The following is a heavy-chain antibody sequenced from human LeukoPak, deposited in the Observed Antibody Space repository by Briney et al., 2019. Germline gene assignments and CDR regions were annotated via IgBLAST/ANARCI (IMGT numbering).Heavy chain of an antibody. CDR2: ISASGATT. D-gene: IGHD3-10*01. J-gene: IGHJ3*02. V-gene: IGHV3-23*01. CDR1: GFTFSSYV. CDR3: VRDPSRGGDGAFDM. Sequence: GGSLRLSCAASGFTFSSYVMSWVRQTPGKGLEWVSYISASGATTYFADSVKGRFTISRDNSKNTLYLQMNSLRVEDTAVYYCVRDPSRGGDGAFDMWGQGTRVTVSS.